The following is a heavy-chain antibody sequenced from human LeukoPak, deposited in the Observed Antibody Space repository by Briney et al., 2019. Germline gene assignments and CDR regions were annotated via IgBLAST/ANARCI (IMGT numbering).Heavy chain of an antibody. Sequence: GGSLRLSCAASGFTFSSYAMHWVRQAPGKGLEWVAVISYDGSNKYYADSVKGRFTISRDNSKNTLYLQMNSLRAEDTAVYYRARERIAATGTNWFDPWGQGTLVTVSS. CDR2: ISYDGSNK. CDR3: ARERIAATGTNWFDP. J-gene: IGHJ5*02. V-gene: IGHV3-30*04. D-gene: IGHD6-13*01. CDR1: GFTFSSYA.